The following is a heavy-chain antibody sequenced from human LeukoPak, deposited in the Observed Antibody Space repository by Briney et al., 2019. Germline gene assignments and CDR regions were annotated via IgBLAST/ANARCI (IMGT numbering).Heavy chain of an antibody. CDR3: ASRPYYYDSSGSHPDY. D-gene: IGHD3-22*01. CDR1: GFTFSSYG. V-gene: IGHV3-30*02. Sequence: GGSLRLSCAASGFTFSSYGMHWVRQAPGKGLEWVAFIRYDGSNKYYADSVKGRFTISRDNSKNTLYLQMNSLRAEDTAVYYCASRPYYYDSSGSHPDYWGQGTLVTVSS. CDR2: IRYDGSNK. J-gene: IGHJ4*02.